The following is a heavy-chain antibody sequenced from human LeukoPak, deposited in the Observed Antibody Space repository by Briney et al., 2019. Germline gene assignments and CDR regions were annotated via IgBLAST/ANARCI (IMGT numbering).Heavy chain of an antibody. CDR3: AKDFDGSTWFGRNYMDV. CDR1: GFTFSSYS. Sequence: PPGGSLRLSCAASGFTFSSYSMNWVRQAPGKGLEWVSGISGSGGSTYYLDSVKGRFTISRDNSKNTLYLQMNSLRAEDTAVYYCAKDFDGSTWFGRNYMDVWGKGTTVTVSS. V-gene: IGHV3-23*01. J-gene: IGHJ6*03. D-gene: IGHD6-13*01. CDR2: ISGSGGST.